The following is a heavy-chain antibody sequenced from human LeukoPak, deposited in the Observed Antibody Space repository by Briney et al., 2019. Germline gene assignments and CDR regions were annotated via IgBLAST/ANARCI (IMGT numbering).Heavy chain of an antibody. V-gene: IGHV4-31*03. CDR3: ARVRGYSYGELDY. D-gene: IGHD5-18*01. Sequence: PSETLSLTCTVSGGSISSGGYYWSWIRQHPGKGLEWIGYISYSGSTYYNPSLNSRVTISVGTSKSQSSLKLSSVTAADTAVYYCARVRGYSYGELDYWGQGTLVTVSS. CDR1: GGSISSGGYY. J-gene: IGHJ4*02. CDR2: ISYSGST.